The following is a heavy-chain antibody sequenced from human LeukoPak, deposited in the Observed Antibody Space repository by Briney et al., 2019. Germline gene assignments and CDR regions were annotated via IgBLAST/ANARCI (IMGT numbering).Heavy chain of an antibody. CDR1: GYPFITYD. D-gene: IGHD3-10*01. CDR2: MNPNSGKT. Sequence: ASVKVSCKASGYPFITYDINWVRQATGQGLEWMGWMNPNSGKTGYAQKFQGRVTMTRNTSISTAYMELSSLRSEDTAVYYCARESGLWFGEAIDYWGQGTLVTVSS. CDR3: ARESGLWFGEAIDY. J-gene: IGHJ4*02. V-gene: IGHV1-8*01.